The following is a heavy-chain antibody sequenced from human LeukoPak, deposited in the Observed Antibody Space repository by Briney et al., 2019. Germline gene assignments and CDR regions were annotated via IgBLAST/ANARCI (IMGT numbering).Heavy chain of an antibody. V-gene: IGHV1-18*01. Sequence: ASVKVSCKASGYTFTSYGISWVRQAPGQGLEWMGWISAYNGNTNYAQKLQGRVTMTTDTSTSTAYMELSSLRSEDTAIYYCATSVDGLVTIRTYFELWGQGTPVTVSS. CDR3: ATSVDGLVTIRTYFEL. CDR2: ISAYNGNT. CDR1: GYTFTSYG. J-gene: IGHJ4*02. D-gene: IGHD3-3*01.